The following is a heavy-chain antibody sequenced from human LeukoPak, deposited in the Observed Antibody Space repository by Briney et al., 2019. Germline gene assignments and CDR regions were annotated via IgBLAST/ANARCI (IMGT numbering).Heavy chain of an antibody. D-gene: IGHD3-3*01. V-gene: IGHV3-21*01. CDR1: GFIFSSYN. CDR3: ARDAIFGVVIMRSDPGYGFDP. CDR2: ISSSSTYI. J-gene: IGHJ5*02. Sequence: PGGSLRLSCAASGFIFSSYNINWVRQAPGKGLEWVSSISSSSTYIYYADSVKGRFTISRDNAKNSVYLQMISLRVEDTALYYCARDAIFGVVIMRSDPGYGFDPWGQGTLVTVSS.